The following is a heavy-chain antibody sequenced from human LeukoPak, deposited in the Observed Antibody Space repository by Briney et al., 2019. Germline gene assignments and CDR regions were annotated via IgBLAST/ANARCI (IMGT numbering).Heavy chain of an antibody. CDR1: GFSFSRYD. CDR2: IRYDGSNK. D-gene: IGHD2-2*01. Sequence: GGSLRLSCAASGFSFSRYDMHWVRQAPVEGLEWVAFIRYDGSNKYYADSVKGRFTISRDNSKNTLYLQMNSLRAEDTAVYYCAKALGGYCSSTSCPPDYWGQGTLVTVSS. CDR3: AKALGGYCSSTSCPPDY. V-gene: IGHV3-30*02. J-gene: IGHJ4*02.